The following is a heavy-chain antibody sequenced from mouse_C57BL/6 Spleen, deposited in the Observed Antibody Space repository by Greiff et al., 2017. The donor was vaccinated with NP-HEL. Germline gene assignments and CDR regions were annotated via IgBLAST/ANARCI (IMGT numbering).Heavy chain of an antibody. V-gene: IGHV1-80*01. D-gene: IGHD1-1*01. CDR1: GYAFSSYW. Sequence: QVQLQQPGAELVKPGASVKISCKASGYAFSSYWMNWVKQRPGKGLEWIGQIYPGDGDTNYNGKFKCKATLTADKSSSTAYMQLSSLTSEDSAVYFCASWRTVVANYYAMDYWGQGTSVTVSS. CDR3: ASWRTVVANYYAMDY. J-gene: IGHJ4*01. CDR2: IYPGDGDT.